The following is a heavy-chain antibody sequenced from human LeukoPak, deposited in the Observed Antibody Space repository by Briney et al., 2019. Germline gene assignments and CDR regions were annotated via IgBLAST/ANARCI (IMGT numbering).Heavy chain of an antibody. J-gene: IGHJ4*02. CDR2: ISYDGSNK. Sequence: GGSLRLSCAASGFTFSSYAMHWVRQAPGKGLEWVAVISYDGSNKYYADSVKGRFTISRDNSKNTLYLQMNSLRAEDTAVYYCARDRHYGDYSFYFDYRGQGTLVTVSS. CDR1: GFTFSSYA. D-gene: IGHD4-17*01. V-gene: IGHV3-30*04. CDR3: ARDRHYGDYSFYFDY.